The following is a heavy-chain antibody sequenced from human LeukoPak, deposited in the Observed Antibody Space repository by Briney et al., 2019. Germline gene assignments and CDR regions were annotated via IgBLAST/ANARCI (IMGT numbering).Heavy chain of an antibody. Sequence: GGSLRLSCEASGFSFTSYAMMWVRQAPGKGLQWIATLTGYGGAYYAGSGEGRFIVSRDISKNTFFLQMYSLRDEDTAVYYCAKGAAAGKVDWFDPWGQGTLVTVSS. V-gene: IGHV3-23*01. J-gene: IGHJ5*02. CDR2: LTGYGGA. CDR1: GFSFTSYA. D-gene: IGHD6-13*01. CDR3: AKGAAAGKVDWFDP.